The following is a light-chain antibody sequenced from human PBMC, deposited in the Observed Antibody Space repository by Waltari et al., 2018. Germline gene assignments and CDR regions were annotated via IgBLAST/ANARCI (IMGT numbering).Light chain of an antibody. CDR3: QKYSGIST. J-gene: IGKJ3*01. CDR1: QSLLHTSTNKNN. Sequence: DIVMTQSPDFLAVSLGERDTINCRSSQSLLHTSTNKNNLAWYQQKPGQPPKLLIYWASTRESGVPDRCSGSGSGTDVTLTISGLQAEDVAVYYCQKYSGISTFGPGTRVDI. V-gene: IGKV4-1*01. CDR2: WAS.